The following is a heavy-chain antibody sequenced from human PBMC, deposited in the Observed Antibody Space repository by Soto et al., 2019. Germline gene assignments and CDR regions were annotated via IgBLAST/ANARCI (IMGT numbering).Heavy chain of an antibody. CDR2: INHGGST. Sequence: QVHLQQWGAGLLKPSETLSLTCAVYGGSFSGYYWSWIRQPPGKGLEWIGEINHGGSTNYNPPIKSRVTISVDTSKNQFSLKLSSVTAADTAVYYCARQGGGSSSWYDYWGQGTLVTVSS. V-gene: IGHV4-34*01. CDR1: GGSFSGYY. CDR3: ARQGGGSSSWYDY. J-gene: IGHJ4*02. D-gene: IGHD6-13*01.